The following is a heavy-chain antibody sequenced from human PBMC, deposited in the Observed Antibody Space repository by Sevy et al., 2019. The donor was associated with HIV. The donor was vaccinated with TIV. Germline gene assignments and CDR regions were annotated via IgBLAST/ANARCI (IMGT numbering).Heavy chain of an antibody. Sequence: GGSLRLSCAASGFTFSSYSINWVRQAPGKGLEWVSYISGSDTTIYYADSVKGRFTISRDNAKNSLYLQMNSLRVEDTAVYYCARGVAALPGYYYGMDVWGQGTTVTVS. CDR3: ARGVAALPGYYYGMDV. CDR1: GFTFSSYS. CDR2: ISGSDTTI. J-gene: IGHJ6*02. V-gene: IGHV3-48*01. D-gene: IGHD2-15*01.